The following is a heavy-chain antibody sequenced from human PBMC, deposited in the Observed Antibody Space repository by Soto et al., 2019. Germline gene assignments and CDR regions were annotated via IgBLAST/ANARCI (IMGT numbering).Heavy chain of an antibody. V-gene: IGHV4-59*01. Sequence: SETLSLTCTVSGGSISSYYWSWIRQPPGKGLEWIGYIYYSGSTNYNPSLKSRVTISVDTSKNQFSLKLSSVTAADTAVYYCARGLSWFDPWGQGTLVTVSS. CDR1: GGSISSYY. CDR2: IYYSGST. CDR3: ARGLSWFDP. D-gene: IGHD3-16*02. J-gene: IGHJ5*02.